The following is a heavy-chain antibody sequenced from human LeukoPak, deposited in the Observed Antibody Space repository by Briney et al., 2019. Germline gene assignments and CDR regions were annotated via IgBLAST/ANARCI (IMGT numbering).Heavy chain of an antibody. J-gene: IGHJ4*02. CDR3: ASYCSSTSCSYPPAHFDY. CDR1: GGSISSGSYY. CDR2: IYTSGST. Sequence: KPSETLSLTCTVSGGSISSGSYYWSWIRQPAGKGLEWIGRIYTSGSTNYNPSLKSRVTISVDTSKNQFSLKLSSVTAADTAVYYCASYCSSTSCSYPPAHFDYWGQGTLVTVSS. D-gene: IGHD2-2*01. V-gene: IGHV4-61*02.